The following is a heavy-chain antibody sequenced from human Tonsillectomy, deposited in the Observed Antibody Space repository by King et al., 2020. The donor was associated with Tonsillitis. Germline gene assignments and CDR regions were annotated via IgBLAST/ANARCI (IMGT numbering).Heavy chain of an antibody. CDR3: TTPYSSSWYGY. J-gene: IGHJ4*02. CDR2: IKSKADGGTT. CDR1: GFTFSNAW. Sequence: VQLVESGGDLVKPGGSLRLSCAASGFTFSNAWMSWVRQAPGKGLEWVGLIKSKADGGTTNYAAPVNGRFTISRDDSKNTLYLQMNSLKTEDTAVYYCTTPYSSSWYGYWGQGTLVTVSS. V-gene: IGHV3-15*01. D-gene: IGHD6-13*01.